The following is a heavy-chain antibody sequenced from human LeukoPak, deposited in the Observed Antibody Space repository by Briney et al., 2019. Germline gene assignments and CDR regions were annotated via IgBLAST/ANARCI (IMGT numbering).Heavy chain of an antibody. Sequence: SETLSLTCTVSGGSISSSDYYWSWIRQPPGKGLEWIGYIYYSGSTNYNPSLKSRVTISVDTSKNQFSLKLSSVTAADTAVYCCARLRTGDWGQGTLVTVSS. CDR3: ARLRTGD. D-gene: IGHD3-10*01. J-gene: IGHJ4*02. V-gene: IGHV4-61*05. CDR2: IYYSGST. CDR1: GGSISSSDYY.